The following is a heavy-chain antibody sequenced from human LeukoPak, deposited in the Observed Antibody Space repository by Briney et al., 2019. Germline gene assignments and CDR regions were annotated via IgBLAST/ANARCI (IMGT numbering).Heavy chain of an antibody. CDR2: ISGGGGST. CDR3: AKESSLLRGPTVIYYFDF. CDR1: DFTFSTYG. Sequence: GGSLRLSCAASDFTFSTYGMSWVRQAPGKGLEWVSSISGGGGSTYYADSVKGRFTISRDNSKNTLYLQMNSLRAEDTAIYYCAKESSLLRGPTVIYYFDFWGQGTLVTVSS. J-gene: IGHJ4*02. V-gene: IGHV3-23*01. D-gene: IGHD3-10*01.